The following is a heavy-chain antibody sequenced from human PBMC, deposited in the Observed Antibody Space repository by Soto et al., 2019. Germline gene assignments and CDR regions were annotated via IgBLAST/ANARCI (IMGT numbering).Heavy chain of an antibody. J-gene: IGHJ3*02. D-gene: IGHD2-15*01. CDR3: ARARLRCSGCSCYSYAFDI. Sequence: QVQLQQWGAGLLKPSETLSLTCAVYGGSFSGYYWSWIRQPPGKGLEWIGEINHSGSTNYHPSLKRRVTISVDKAKNQFSRTLSSVTAADAAVYYCARARLRCSGCSCYSYAFDIWCQGTMVTVSS. CDR1: GGSFSGYY. V-gene: IGHV4-34*01. CDR2: INHSGST.